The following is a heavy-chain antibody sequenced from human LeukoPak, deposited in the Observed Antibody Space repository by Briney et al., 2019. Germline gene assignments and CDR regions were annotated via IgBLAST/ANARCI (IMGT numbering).Heavy chain of an antibody. CDR3: AKSRNTAYSLFDY. D-gene: IGHD3-9*01. J-gene: IGHJ4*02. CDR2: IGGSGGST. Sequence: GGSLRLSCAASGFTFSSYAMGWVRQAPGEGLELVSAIGGSGGSTYYADTVKVRFTIARANSENTLYLQMNSLRAEDTAVYYCAKSRNTAYSLFDYWGQGTLVIVSS. V-gene: IGHV3-23*01. CDR1: GFTFSSYA.